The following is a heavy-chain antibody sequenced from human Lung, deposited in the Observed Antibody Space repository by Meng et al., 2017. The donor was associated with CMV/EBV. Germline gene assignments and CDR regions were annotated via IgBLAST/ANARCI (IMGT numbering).Heavy chain of an antibody. V-gene: IGHV3-30*02. CDR2: IRYDGSNE. D-gene: IGHD5-12*01. CDR1: GFTFSSYG. CDR3: AKDRVYSSRYSGMDV. J-gene: IGHJ6*02. Sequence: GGSLRLXCVASGFTFSSYGMHWVRQAPGKGLEWVAYIRYDGSNEYYVDSVKGRFTISRDNSKNTLYLQMSSLRAEDTAVYYCAKDRVYSSRYSGMDVWGQGNXVNGAS.